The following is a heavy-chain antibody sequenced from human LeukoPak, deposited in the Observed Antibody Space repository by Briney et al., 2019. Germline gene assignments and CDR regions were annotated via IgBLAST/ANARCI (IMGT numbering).Heavy chain of an antibody. D-gene: IGHD6-6*01. Sequence: GESLRLSCTASGFAFSNHAMSWVRQAPGKGLEWVSGITGSGDSTYYADSVKGRFTISRDNSKNTVYLQMNSLRVEDTAVYHCGKERYGSSSVVDYWGHGTLVTVSS. CDR1: GFAFSNHA. CDR2: ITGSGDST. V-gene: IGHV3-23*01. J-gene: IGHJ4*01. CDR3: GKERYGSSSVVDY.